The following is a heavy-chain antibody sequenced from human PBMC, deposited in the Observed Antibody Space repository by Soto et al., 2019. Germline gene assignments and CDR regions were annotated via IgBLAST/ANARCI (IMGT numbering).Heavy chain of an antibody. CDR2: SSSSGGYT. V-gene: IGHV3-11*06. D-gene: IGHD3-16*01. Sequence: QVQLVESGGGLVEPGGSLRLSCAASGFSVGANYMTWIRQAPGKGLEWLSYSSSSGGYTNYADSVKGRFTISRENAKNSLYLQMDSLRAEDTAVYFCARSSGRRHVFTFDYGRAVWGQGTTITVSS. CDR1: GFSVGANY. J-gene: IGHJ6*02. CDR3: ARSSGRRHVFTFDYGRAV.